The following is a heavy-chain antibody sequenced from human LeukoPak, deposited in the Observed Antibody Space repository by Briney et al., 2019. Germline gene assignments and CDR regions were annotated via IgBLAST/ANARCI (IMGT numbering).Heavy chain of an antibody. Sequence: SETLSLTCTVSGGSISSYYWSWIRQPAGKGLDWIGRIYTSGSTNYNPSLKSRVTMSVDTSKNQFSLKLSSVTAADTAVYYCARGTMYYYGSGSYYYYYYMDVWGKGTTVTISS. J-gene: IGHJ6*03. D-gene: IGHD3-10*01. CDR2: IYTSGST. CDR3: ARGTMYYYGSGSYYYYYYMDV. V-gene: IGHV4-4*07. CDR1: GGSISSYY.